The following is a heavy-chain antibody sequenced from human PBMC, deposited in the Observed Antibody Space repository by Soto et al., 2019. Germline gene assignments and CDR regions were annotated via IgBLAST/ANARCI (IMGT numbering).Heavy chain of an antibody. V-gene: IGHV1-69*01. CDR1: GGTFSSYA. J-gene: IGHJ4*02. CDR2: IIPIFGTA. D-gene: IGHD3-22*01. Sequence: QVQLVQSGAEVKKPGSSVQVSCKASGGTFSSYAISWVRQAPGQGLEWMGGIIPIFGTANYAQKFQGRVTITADESTSTAYMELSSLRSDDTAGYYCARDGYYDSSGYAPYFDYWGQGTLVTVSS. CDR3: ARDGYYDSSGYAPYFDY.